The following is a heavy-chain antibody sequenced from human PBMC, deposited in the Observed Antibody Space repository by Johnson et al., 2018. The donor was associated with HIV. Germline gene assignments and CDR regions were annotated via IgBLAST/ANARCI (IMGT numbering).Heavy chain of an antibody. D-gene: IGHD3-10*01. V-gene: IGHV3-30*19. CDR3: ARERGISGAFDI. Sequence: QVQLVESGGGVVQPGRSLRLSCAASGFTFNPYGIHWVRRAPGKGLEWVALISYDGSNKYYAESVKGRFTISRENAKNSLYLQMNSLRAGDTAVFYCARERGISGAFDIWGQGTMVTVS. CDR2: ISYDGSNK. CDR1: GFTFNPYG. J-gene: IGHJ3*02.